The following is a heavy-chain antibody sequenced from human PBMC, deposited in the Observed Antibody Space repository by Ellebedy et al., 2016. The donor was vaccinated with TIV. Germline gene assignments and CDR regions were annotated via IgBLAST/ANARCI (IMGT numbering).Heavy chain of an antibody. V-gene: IGHV4-59*01. CDR2: LYYTGST. CDR3: VSSVSVDAFDL. J-gene: IGHJ3*01. D-gene: IGHD3-10*01. Sequence: SETLSLTCAVSGGSLSDNYWTWIRQPPGKGLEWIGYLYYTGSTNYNPSLKSRVTISVNTPRNQISLKLNSVTAADTAVYYCVSSVSVDAFDLWGQGTMVTVSS. CDR1: GGSLSDNY.